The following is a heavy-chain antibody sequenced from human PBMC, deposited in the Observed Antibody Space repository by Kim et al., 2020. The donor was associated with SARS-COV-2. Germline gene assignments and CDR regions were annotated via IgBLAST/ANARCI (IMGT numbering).Heavy chain of an antibody. Sequence: GGSLRLSCAASGFTFSDRYMDWVRAAPGKGLEWLARIRNRARGYTTEYAASVKGRFTISRDDSKSSLYLQMTSLRTEDGGVYYCGDVGAGSWGQGSPVPV. J-gene: IGHJ5*02. V-gene: IGHV3-72*01. CDR3: GDVGAGS. D-gene: IGHD1-26*01. CDR1: GFTFSDRY. CDR2: IRNRARGYTT.